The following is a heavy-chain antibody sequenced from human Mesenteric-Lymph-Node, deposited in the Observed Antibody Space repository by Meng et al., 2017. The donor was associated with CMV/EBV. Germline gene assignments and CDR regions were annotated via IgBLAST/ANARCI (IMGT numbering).Heavy chain of an antibody. CDR3: AKGSYF. V-gene: IGHV3-30*02. Sequence: GESLKISCAAAGFHFSAPGMHWVRQAPGKGLVWVAFIRYDGTETNYGESVKGRFSISRDNSKNVLFLQMSGLKIEDTAVYYCAKGSYFWGQGTTVTVSS. J-gene: IGHJ6*02. D-gene: IGHD2-21*01. CDR1: GFHFSAPG. CDR2: IRYDGTET.